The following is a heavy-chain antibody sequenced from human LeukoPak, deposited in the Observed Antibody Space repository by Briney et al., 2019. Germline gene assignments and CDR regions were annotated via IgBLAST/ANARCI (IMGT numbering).Heavy chain of an antibody. V-gene: IGHV3-30-3*01. CDR2: TSNDGSDK. Sequence: GGSLRLSCAASGFTFSDHYMSWIRQAPGKGLEWVAVTSNDGSDKYYADPVKGRFTISRDNSKNTLSLQMNSLRAEDTAVYYCARDSAITIFFSPLMDVWGQGTTVTVSS. CDR3: ARDSAITIFFSPLMDV. D-gene: IGHD3-9*01. CDR1: GFTFSDHY. J-gene: IGHJ6*02.